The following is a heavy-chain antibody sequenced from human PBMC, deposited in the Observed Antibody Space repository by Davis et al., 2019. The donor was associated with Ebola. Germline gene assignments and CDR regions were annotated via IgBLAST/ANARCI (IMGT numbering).Heavy chain of an antibody. J-gene: IGHJ3*02. CDR1: GFTFSSYE. V-gene: IGHV3-48*03. CDR3: AREWFYAFDI. CDR2: ISSSGSTI. D-gene: IGHD3-22*01. Sequence: PGGSLRLSCAASGFTFSSYEMNWVCQAPGKGLEWVLYISSSGSTIYYADSVKGRFTISRDNAKNSLYLQMNSLRAEDTAVYYCAREWFYAFDIWGQGTMVTVSS.